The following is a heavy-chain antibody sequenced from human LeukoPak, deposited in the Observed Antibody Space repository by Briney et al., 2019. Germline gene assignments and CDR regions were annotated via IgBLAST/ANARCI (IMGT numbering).Heavy chain of an antibody. CDR1: GFTFSSYG. V-gene: IGHV3-30*02. J-gene: IGHJ3*02. Sequence: GGSLRLSCAASGFTFSSYGMHWVRQAPGKGLEWVAFIRYDGSNKYYADSVKGRFTISRDNAKNSLYLQMNSLRAEDTAVYYCARVPVMITFGGVIVIEYAFDIWGQGTMVTVSS. CDR2: IRYDGSNK. D-gene: IGHD3-16*02. CDR3: ARVPVMITFGGVIVIEYAFDI.